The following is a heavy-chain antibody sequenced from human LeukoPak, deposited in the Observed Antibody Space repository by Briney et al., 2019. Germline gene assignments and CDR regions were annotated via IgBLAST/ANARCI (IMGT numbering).Heavy chain of an antibody. J-gene: IGHJ4*02. CDR2: ISGSGDST. CDR1: GFTFSTYA. CDR3: ARDLQQLVRNGDY. Sequence: PGGSLRLSCAASGFTFSTYAVNWVRQAPGKGLEWVSTISGSGDSTYYADSVKGRFTISRDNSKDTLYLQMSSVRVDDTAVYYCARDLQQLVRNGDYWGQGTLVTVSS. V-gene: IGHV3-23*01. D-gene: IGHD6-13*01.